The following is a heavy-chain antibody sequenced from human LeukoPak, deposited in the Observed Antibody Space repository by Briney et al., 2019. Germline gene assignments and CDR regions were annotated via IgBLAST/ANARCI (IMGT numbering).Heavy chain of an antibody. V-gene: IGHV3-48*02. CDR2: IGTSSGAI. CDR3: ARNLDS. J-gene: IGHJ5*01. Sequence: GGSLRLSCSASGFTFSTYNMNWVRQAPGKGLEWVSFIGTSSGAIYYADSVKGRFTISRDNAKKSLYLQMNSLRDEDTAVYYCARNLDSWGQGALVTVSS. CDR1: GFTFSTYN.